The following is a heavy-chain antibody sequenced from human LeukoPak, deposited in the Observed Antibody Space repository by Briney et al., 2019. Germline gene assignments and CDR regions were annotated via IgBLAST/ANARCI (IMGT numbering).Heavy chain of an antibody. CDR3: AKGYCGSNSCYGMDV. V-gene: IGHV3-30*18. J-gene: IGHJ6*02. CDR1: GFTFSSYS. Sequence: GGSLRLSCAASGFTFSSYSMNWVRQAPGKGLEWVAIISYDGSNKYYADSVKGRFTISRDNSKNTLYLQMNSLRAEDTAVYYCAKGYCGSNSCYGMDVWGQGTTVTVSS. D-gene: IGHD2-2*01. CDR2: ISYDGSNK.